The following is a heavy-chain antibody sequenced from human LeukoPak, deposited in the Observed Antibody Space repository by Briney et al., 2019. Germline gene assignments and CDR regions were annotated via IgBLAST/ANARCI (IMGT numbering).Heavy chain of an antibody. J-gene: IGHJ4*02. Sequence: PGGSLRLSCAAPGFTFTNYDMHWVRHVTGKGLEWVSAIGIAGDTYYPGSVRGRFTISRENAKNSLYLQMNSMRDGDTAVYYCVRGGSGWYYFDYWGQGTLVTVSS. CDR2: IGIAGDT. V-gene: IGHV3-13*04. CDR1: GFTFTNYD. CDR3: VRGGSGWYYFDY. D-gene: IGHD6-19*01.